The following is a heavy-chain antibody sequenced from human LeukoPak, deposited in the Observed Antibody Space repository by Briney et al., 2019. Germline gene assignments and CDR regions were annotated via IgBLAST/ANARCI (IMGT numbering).Heavy chain of an antibody. CDR2: IIPILGIA. CDR1: GGTFSSYA. D-gene: IGHD3-10*01. CDR3: ASANFYGSGSYYIYGMDV. Sequence: SVKVSCKASGGTFSSYAISWVRQAPGQGLEWMGRIIPILGIANYAQKFQGRVTITADKSTSTAYMELSSLRSEDTAMYYCASANFYGSGSYYIYGMDVWGQGTTVTVSS. J-gene: IGHJ6*02. V-gene: IGHV1-69*04.